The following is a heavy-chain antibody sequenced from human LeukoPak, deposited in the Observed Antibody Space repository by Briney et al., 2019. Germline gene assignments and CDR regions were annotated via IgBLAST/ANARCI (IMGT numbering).Heavy chain of an antibody. CDR1: GYTFTSYG. V-gene: IGHV1-18*01. CDR2: ISAYNGNT. J-gene: IGHJ4*01. D-gene: IGHD3-3*01. CDR3: ARAVPSRFWRCFLLFDL. Sequence: ASVKVSCKASGYTFTSYGISWVRQAPGQGLEWMGWISAYNGNTNYAQKLQGRVTMTTDTSTSTAYMELRSLRSDDTAVYYCARAVPSRFWRCFLLFDLWGQGTLVTVSS.